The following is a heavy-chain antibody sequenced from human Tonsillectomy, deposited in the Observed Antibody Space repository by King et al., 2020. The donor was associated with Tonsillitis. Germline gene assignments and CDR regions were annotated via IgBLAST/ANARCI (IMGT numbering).Heavy chain of an antibody. CDR2: ISNSGGNT. V-gene: IGHV3-23*04. D-gene: IGHD6-19*01. CDR3: AKDGHSSGWYYFDY. CDR1: GFTFSSYA. J-gene: IGHJ4*02. Sequence: VQLVESGGGLVQPGGSLRLSCAASGFTFSSYAMSWVRQAPGKGLDWVSGISNSGGNTYYADSVKGRFTISRDNSKNTLYLQMNSLRAGDTAAYYCAKDGHSSGWYYFDYWGQGTLVTVSS.